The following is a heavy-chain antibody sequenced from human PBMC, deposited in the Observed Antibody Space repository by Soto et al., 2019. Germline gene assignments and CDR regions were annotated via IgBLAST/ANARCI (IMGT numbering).Heavy chain of an antibody. D-gene: IGHD3-10*01. CDR2: IYYSGST. V-gene: IGHV4-30-4*01. CDR1: GGSISSGDYY. Sequence: PSETLSLTCTVSGGSISSGDYYWSWIRQPPGKGLEWIGYIYYSGSTYYNPSLKSRVTISVDTSKNQFSLKLSSVTAADTAVYYCARDHFGFGEFAVYYYGMDVWGQGTMVTVSS. J-gene: IGHJ6*02. CDR3: ARDHFGFGEFAVYYYGMDV.